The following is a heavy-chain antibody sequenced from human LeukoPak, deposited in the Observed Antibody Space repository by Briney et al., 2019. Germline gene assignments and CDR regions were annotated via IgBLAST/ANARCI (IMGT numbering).Heavy chain of an antibody. D-gene: IGHD5-18*01. CDR1: GFNVSRNY. CDR2: FYSGGSA. V-gene: IGHV3-53*01. CDR3: ARAGGGYRYGYYYHFYMDV. J-gene: IGHJ6*03. Sequence: GGPLRLSCAASGFNVSRNYMSWVRQAPGKGLEWVSLFYSGGSAFHADSVKGRFTISRDNSKNTLYLQLNSLRAEDTAVYYCARAGGGYRYGYYYHFYMDVWGKGTTVTVSS.